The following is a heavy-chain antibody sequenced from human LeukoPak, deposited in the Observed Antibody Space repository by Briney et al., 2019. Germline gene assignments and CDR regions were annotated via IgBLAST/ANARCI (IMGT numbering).Heavy chain of an antibody. CDR1: GFTFSSYE. CDR3: ARVGIQLWPPFDY. J-gene: IGHJ4*02. D-gene: IGHD5-18*01. CDR2: ISSSGSTI. V-gene: IGHV3-48*03. Sequence: PGGSLRLSCAASGFTFSSYEMNWVRQTPGKGLEWVSYISSSGSTIYHADSVKGRFTISRDNAKNSLYLQMNSLRAEDTAVYYCARVGIQLWPPFDYWGQGTLVTVSS.